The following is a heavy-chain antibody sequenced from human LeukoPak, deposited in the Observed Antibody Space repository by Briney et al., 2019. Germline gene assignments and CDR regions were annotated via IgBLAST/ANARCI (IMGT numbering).Heavy chain of an antibody. CDR2: ISSSGSTI. CDR1: GFTFSDYY. D-gene: IGHD3-10*01. CDR3: AKDDSEDYFGSGTPSPFDI. J-gene: IGHJ3*02. Sequence: GGSLRLSCAASGFTFSDYYMSWIRQAPGKGLEWVSYISSSGSTIYYADSVKGRFTVSRDNAKDSLYLQMNSLRAEDTAVYYCAKDDSEDYFGSGTPSPFDIWGQGTMVTVSS. V-gene: IGHV3-11*01.